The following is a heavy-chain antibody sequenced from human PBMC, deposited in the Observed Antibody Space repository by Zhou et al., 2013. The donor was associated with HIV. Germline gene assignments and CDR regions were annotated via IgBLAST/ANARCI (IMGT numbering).Heavy chain of an antibody. J-gene: IGHJ4*02. Sequence: QVQLVQSGAEVKKPASSVKVSCKASGGDFNSYAFNWVRQAPGQGLEWMGRIIPILPLTNYAQSFKDRVTITADTSTTTVYMEMTGLVSEDTAVYYCARDPYDGYISGYLDLWGQGTQVTVSS. CDR1: GGDFNSYA. CDR2: IIPILPLT. D-gene: IGHD2-21*02. V-gene: IGHV1-69*04. CDR3: ARDPYDGYISGYLDL.